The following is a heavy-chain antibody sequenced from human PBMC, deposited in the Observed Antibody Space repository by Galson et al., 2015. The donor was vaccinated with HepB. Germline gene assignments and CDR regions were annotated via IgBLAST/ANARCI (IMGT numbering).Heavy chain of an antibody. CDR3: AKDSGYGGTRYYFDS. D-gene: IGHD4-23*01. Sequence: SLRLSCAASGFTFNSYGMHWVRQAPGKGLEWVAAISYDGSNHYYGDSVQGRFSLSRDNSKNTLYLQMNNLRPEDTALYYCAKDSGYGGTRYYFDSWGQGTPVTVSS. CDR2: ISYDGSNH. V-gene: IGHV3-30*18. J-gene: IGHJ4*02. CDR1: GFTFNSYG.